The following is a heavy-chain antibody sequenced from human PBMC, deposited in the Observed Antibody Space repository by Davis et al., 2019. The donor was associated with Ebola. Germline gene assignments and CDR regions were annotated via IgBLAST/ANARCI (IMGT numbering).Heavy chain of an antibody. J-gene: IGHJ6*02. Sequence: GGSLRLSCAASGFTFSSYSMNWVRQAPGKGLEWVSSISSSSSYIYYADSVKGRITISRDNAKNSMYLQMNSLRAEDTAVYYCARDRYCSGGSCYLYYYGMDVWGQGTTVTVSS. CDR3: ARDRYCSGGSCYLYYYGMDV. CDR1: GFTFSSYS. D-gene: IGHD2-15*01. V-gene: IGHV3-21*01. CDR2: ISSSSSYI.